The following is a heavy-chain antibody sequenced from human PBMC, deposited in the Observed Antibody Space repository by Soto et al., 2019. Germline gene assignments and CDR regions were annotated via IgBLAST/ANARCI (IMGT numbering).Heavy chain of an antibody. CDR2: ISGGGGST. V-gene: IGHV3-23*01. Sequence: PGGSLRLSCAASGFSFSSSAMSWVRQAPGKGLEWVSGISGGGGSTYYADSVKGRFTISRDNSKNTLFLQMNGLRAEDTAIYYCAKARSTPPSWFDPWGQGTLVTVSS. CDR1: GFSFSSSA. J-gene: IGHJ5*02. D-gene: IGHD2-2*01. CDR3: AKARSTPPSWFDP.